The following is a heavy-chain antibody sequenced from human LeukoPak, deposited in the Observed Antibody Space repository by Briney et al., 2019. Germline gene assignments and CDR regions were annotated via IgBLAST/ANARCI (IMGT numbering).Heavy chain of an antibody. V-gene: IGHV4-34*01. CDR2: INHSGST. J-gene: IGHJ5*02. Sequence: SETLSLTCAVYGGSFSGYYWSWIRQPPGKGLEWIGEINHSGSTNYNPSLKSRVTISVDTSKNQFSLKLSSVTAADTAVYYWARGRLGYSSGWYSTLNWFDPWGQGTLVTVSS. CDR1: GGSFSGYY. D-gene: IGHD6-19*01. CDR3: ARGRLGYSSGWYSTLNWFDP.